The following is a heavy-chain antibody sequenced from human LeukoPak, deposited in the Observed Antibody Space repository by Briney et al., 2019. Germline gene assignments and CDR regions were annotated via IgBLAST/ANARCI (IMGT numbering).Heavy chain of an antibody. Sequence: PSETLSLTCTVSGGSISSSSYYWGWIRQPPGKGLEWIGYIYHSGSTYYNPSLKSRVTISVDRSKNQFSLKLSSVTAADTAVYYCARGGSVTMIVDNAFDIWGQGTMVTVSS. CDR2: IYHSGST. J-gene: IGHJ3*02. V-gene: IGHV4-39*07. CDR3: ARGGSVTMIVDNAFDI. D-gene: IGHD3-22*01. CDR1: GGSISSSSYY.